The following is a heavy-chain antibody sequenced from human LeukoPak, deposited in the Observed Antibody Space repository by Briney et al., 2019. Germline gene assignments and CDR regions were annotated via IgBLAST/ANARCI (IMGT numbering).Heavy chain of an antibody. J-gene: IGHJ6*02. Sequence: SETLSLTCTVSGGSISSYYWSWIRQPPGKGLEWIGYIYYNGSTNYNPSLKSRVTISVDTSKNQFSLNLSSVTAADTAVYYCARPTGLDYYYGMDVWGQGTTVTVSS. D-gene: IGHD2-8*02. CDR3: ARPTGLDYYYGMDV. V-gene: IGHV4-59*08. CDR2: IYYNGST. CDR1: GGSISSYY.